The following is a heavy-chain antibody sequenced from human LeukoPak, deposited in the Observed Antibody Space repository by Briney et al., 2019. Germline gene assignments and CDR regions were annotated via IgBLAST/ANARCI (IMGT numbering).Heavy chain of an antibody. CDR2: ISYDGSNK. CDR3: AKSPPYSSSWYFDY. J-gene: IGHJ4*02. V-gene: IGHV3-30*04. D-gene: IGHD6-13*01. CDR1: RFTSSTYA. Sequence: PGGSLRLSCAASRFTSSTYAMHWVRQTPGKGLEWVALISYDGSNKYYADSVKGRFTISRDNSKNTLYLQMNSLRAEDTAVYYCAKSPPYSSSWYFDYWGQGTLVTVSS.